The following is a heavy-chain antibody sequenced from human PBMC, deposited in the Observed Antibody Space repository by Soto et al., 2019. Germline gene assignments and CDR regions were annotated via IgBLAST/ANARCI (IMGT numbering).Heavy chain of an antibody. J-gene: IGHJ4*02. V-gene: IGHV3-74*01. CDR3: ATVAAGSYYWRDN. CDR2: INSDGTTT. D-gene: IGHD1-26*01. CDR1: GFTFSTYW. Sequence: PGGSLRLSCAASGFTFSTYWMHWVRQAPGKGLVWVSRINSDGTTTTYADSVKGRFTISRDNARNTLYLQMNSLRAEDTAVYYCATVAAGSYYWRDNWSQGTLVTGSS.